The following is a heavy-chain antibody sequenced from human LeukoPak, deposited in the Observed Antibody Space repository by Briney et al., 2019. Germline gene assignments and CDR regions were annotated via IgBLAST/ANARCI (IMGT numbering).Heavy chain of an antibody. V-gene: IGHV1-2*02. CDR2: INPNSGGT. CDR1: GYTFTGYY. Sequence: GASVKVSCKASGYTFTGYYMHWVRQAPGQGLAWMGWINPNSGGTDYAQKFQGRVTMTRDTSISTAYMELSRLRSDDTAVYYCASLGYCSSTSCPNYYYYMDVWGKGTTVTVSS. D-gene: IGHD2-2*01. CDR3: ASLGYCSSTSCPNYYYYMDV. J-gene: IGHJ6*03.